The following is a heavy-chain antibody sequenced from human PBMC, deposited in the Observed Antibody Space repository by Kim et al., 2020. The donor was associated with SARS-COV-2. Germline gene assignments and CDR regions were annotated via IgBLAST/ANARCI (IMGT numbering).Heavy chain of an antibody. V-gene: IGHV3-23*01. CDR2: ISGDGGGT. CDR3: AIPDSTSLYCLDY. J-gene: IGHJ4*02. Sequence: GGSLRLSCAASGFTFSNYAMNWVRQAPGKGLEWVSRISGDGGGTYYADSVKGRFTISRDNSKYTLYLQMNSLRVDDTAVYYCAIPDSTSLYCLDYWGQGSLVTVSS. CDR1: GFTFSNYA. D-gene: IGHD2-2*01.